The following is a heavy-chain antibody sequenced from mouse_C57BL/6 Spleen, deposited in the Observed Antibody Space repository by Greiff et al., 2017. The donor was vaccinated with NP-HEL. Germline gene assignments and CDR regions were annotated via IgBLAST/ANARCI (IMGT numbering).Heavy chain of an antibody. Sequence: VKLQESGPELVKPGASVKISCKASGYAFSSSWMNWVKQRPGKGLEWIGRIYPGDGDTNYNGKFKGKATLTADKSSSTAYMQLSSLTSEDSAVYFCAIANWDEGAMDYWGQGTSVTVSS. CDR1: GYAFSSSW. J-gene: IGHJ4*01. D-gene: IGHD4-1*01. V-gene: IGHV1-82*01. CDR3: AIANWDEGAMDY. CDR2: IYPGDGDT.